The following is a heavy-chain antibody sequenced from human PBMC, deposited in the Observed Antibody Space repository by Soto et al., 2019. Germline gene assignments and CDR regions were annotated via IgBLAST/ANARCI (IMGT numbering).Heavy chain of an antibody. CDR3: ARDPTPIAGSSTLYFFFGLDV. CDR2: INAGNGNT. Sequence: ASVKVSCKASGYTFTSYGIHWVRQAPGQRLEWTGWINAGNGNTKYSEKFQGRVTITRDTSASTAYLELSSLRSEDTALYYCARDPTPIAGSSTLYFFFGLDVWGQGTTVTVSS. V-gene: IGHV1-3*01. J-gene: IGHJ6*02. CDR1: GYTFTSYG. D-gene: IGHD6-6*01.